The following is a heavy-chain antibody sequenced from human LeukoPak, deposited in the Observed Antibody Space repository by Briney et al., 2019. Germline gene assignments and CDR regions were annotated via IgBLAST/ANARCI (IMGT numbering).Heavy chain of an antibody. CDR3: ARVVSLGELSFFDY. J-gene: IGHJ4*02. CDR2: IYHSGST. D-gene: IGHD3-16*02. CDR1: GYSISSGYY. V-gene: IGHV4-38-2*02. Sequence: SETLSPTCTVSGYSISSGYYWGWIRQPPGKGLEWIGSIYHSGSTYYNPSLKSRVTISVDTSKNQFSLKLSSVTAADTAVYYCARVVSLGELSFFDYWGQGTLVTVSS.